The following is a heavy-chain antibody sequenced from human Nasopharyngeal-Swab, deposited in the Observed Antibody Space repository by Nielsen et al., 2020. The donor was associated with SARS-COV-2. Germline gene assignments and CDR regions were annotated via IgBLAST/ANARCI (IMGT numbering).Heavy chain of an antibody. J-gene: IGHJ6*02. Sequence: SETLSLTCAVYGGSFSGYYWSWIRQPPGKGLEWIGEINHSGTTNYNPSLKNRVTISVDMSKNQFSLKLSSVTAADTAVYYCARDIKGYSSGWFYYYYYGMDVWGQGTTVTVSS. CDR1: GGSFSGYY. CDR3: ARDIKGYSSGWFYYYYYGMDV. CDR2: INHSGTT. D-gene: IGHD6-19*01. V-gene: IGHV4-34*01.